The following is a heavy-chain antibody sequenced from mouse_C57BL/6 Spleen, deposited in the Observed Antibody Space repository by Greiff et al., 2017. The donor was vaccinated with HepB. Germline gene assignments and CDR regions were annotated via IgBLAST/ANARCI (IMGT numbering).Heavy chain of an antibody. J-gene: IGHJ4*01. V-gene: IGHV10-1*01. CDR1: GFSFNTYA. CDR3: VRHDYSNYYAMDY. D-gene: IGHD2-5*01. CDR2: IRSKSNNYAT. Sequence: DVKLVESGGGLVQPKGSLKLSCAASGFSFNTYAMNWVRQAPGKGLEWVARIRSKSNNYATYYADSVKDRFTISRDDSESMLYLQMNNLKTEDTAMYYCVRHDYSNYYAMDYWGQGTSVTVSS.